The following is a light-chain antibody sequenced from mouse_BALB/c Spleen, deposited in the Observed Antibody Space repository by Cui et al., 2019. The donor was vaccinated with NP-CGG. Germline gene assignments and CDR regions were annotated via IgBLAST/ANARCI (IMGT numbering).Light chain of an antibody. CDR1: TGAVTTSNY. CDR3: ALWYSNHWV. V-gene: IGLV1*01. J-gene: IGLJ1*01. CDR2: GTN. Sequence: QAFATRDSPLTTSPGETVTLTCRSSTGAVTTSNYANWVQEKPDHLFTGLIGGTNNRVPGVPARFSGSLIGDKAALTITGAQTEDEAIYFCALWYSNHWVFGGGTKLTVL.